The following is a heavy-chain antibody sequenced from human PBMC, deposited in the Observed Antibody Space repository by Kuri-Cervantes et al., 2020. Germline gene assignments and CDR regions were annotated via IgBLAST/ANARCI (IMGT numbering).Heavy chain of an antibody. CDR1: GYSISSGYY. J-gene: IGHJ4*02. CDR2: IYHSGST. V-gene: IGHV4-38-2*01. D-gene: IGHD6-19*01. CDR3: ARRVAVSSAVH. Sequence: GSLRLSCAVSGYSISSGYYWGWIRQPPGKGLEWIGSIYHSGSTYYNPSLKSRVTIPVDTSKNQFSLKLSSVTAADTAVYYCARRVAVSSAVHWGLGTLVTVSS.